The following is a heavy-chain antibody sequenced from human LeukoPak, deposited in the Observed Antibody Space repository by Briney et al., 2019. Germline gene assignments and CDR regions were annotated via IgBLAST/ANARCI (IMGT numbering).Heavy chain of an antibody. CDR3: ARDRYYYGSGSYYFDY. CDR2: IHTSGST. D-gene: IGHD3-10*01. CDR1: GGSISSYY. V-gene: IGHV4-4*07. Sequence: SETLSLTCTVSGGSISSYYWSWIRQPAGKGLEWIGRIHTSGSTNYNPSLKSRVTMSVDTSKNQFSLKLSSVTAADTAVYYCARDRYYYGSGSYYFDYWGQGTLVTVSS. J-gene: IGHJ4*02.